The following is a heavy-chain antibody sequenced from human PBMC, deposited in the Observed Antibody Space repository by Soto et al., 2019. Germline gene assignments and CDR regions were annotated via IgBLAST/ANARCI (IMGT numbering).Heavy chain of an antibody. Sequence: GGSLRLSCAPSGFTFSSCAMSWVRQAPGKGLEGVSASSGSGGSTYYADSVKGRFSISRDNSKNTLYLQMNSLRAEDTAVYYCANVYSSSSRFDYWGQGTLVTVSS. CDR1: GFTFSSCA. J-gene: IGHJ4*02. D-gene: IGHD6-13*01. CDR2: SSGSGGST. V-gene: IGHV3-23*01. CDR3: ANVYSSSSRFDY.